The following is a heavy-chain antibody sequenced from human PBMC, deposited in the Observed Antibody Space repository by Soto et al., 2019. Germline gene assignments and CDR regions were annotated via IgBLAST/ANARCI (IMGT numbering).Heavy chain of an antibody. D-gene: IGHD1-1*01. Sequence: SETLSLTCTVSGGSISSYYWSWIRQPPGKGLEWIGYIFYSGSTNYNPSLKSRVTISVGTSKNQFSLKLSSVTAADTAVYYFSGASTWNQGAFDIWGQGTTVTVSS. V-gene: IGHV4-59*01. CDR3: SGASTWNQGAFDI. J-gene: IGHJ3*02. CDR2: IFYSGST. CDR1: GGSISSYY.